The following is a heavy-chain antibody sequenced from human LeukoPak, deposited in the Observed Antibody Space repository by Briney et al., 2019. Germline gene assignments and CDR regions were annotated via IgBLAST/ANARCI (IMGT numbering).Heavy chain of an antibody. CDR2: INPNSGGT. CDR3: ARDQEGTESPLVY. V-gene: IGHV1-2*02. D-gene: IGHD1-1*01. Sequence: ASVKVSCKASGYTFTGYYMHWVRQAPGQGLEWMGWINPNSGGTNYAQKFQGRVTMTRDTSISTAYMELSRLRSDDTAVYYCARDQEGTESPLVYWGQGTLVTVSS. J-gene: IGHJ4*02. CDR1: GYTFTGYY.